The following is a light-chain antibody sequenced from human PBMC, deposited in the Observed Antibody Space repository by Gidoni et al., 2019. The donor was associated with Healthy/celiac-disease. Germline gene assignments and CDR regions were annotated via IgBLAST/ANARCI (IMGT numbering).Light chain of an antibody. J-gene: IGKJ1*01. V-gene: IGKV1-39*01. CDR3: QQSYSTPRT. Sequence: IQMTQSPSSLSAPVGDRVTSTCRASQSISNYFNWYQQKPGKAPKLLIYAASSLQSGVPSRFSGSGSGTDFTLTISSLQPEDFATYYCQQSYSTPRTFGQGTKVEIK. CDR2: AAS. CDR1: QSISNY.